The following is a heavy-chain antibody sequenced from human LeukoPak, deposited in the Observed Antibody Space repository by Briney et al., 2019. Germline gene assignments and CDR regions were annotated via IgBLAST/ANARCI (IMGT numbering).Heavy chain of an antibody. J-gene: IGHJ4*02. CDR3: AADPYSSGWWNLDY. CDR2: IIVGSGNT. V-gene: IGHV1-58*01. D-gene: IGHD6-19*01. CDR1: GFTFTSSA. Sequence: ASVKVSCKASGFTFTSSAVQWVRQARGQRLEWIGWIIVGSGNTNYAQKFQERVTITRDMSTSTAYMELSSLRSEDTAVYYCAADPYSSGWWNLDYWGQGTLVTVSS.